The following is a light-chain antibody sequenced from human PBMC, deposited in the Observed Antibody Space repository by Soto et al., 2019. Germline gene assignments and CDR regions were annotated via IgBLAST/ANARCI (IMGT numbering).Light chain of an antibody. CDR2: DAS. Sequence: QLTQSPSSLSASVGDRVTIPCRASQDISTSLAWYQQKQGKAPKLLNFDASTLEIGVPLRFSGSWSGTHFTLIISSLRPEDCATDNCQRCQSYPLTFGGGTKVEVK. V-gene: IGKV1-13*02. CDR1: QDISTS. CDR3: QRCQSYPLT. J-gene: IGKJ4*01.